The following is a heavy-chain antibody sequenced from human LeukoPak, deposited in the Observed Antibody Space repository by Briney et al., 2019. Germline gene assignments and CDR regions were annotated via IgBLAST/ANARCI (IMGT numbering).Heavy chain of an antibody. J-gene: IGHJ1*01. CDR1: GFTFSSYS. Sequence: PGGSLRLSCAASGFTFSSYSINWVRQAPGKGLEWVSSISSSSRYIYYADSVKGRFTISRGNSKNTLYLQMNSLRAEDTAVYYCATGYSSGWYFYFQHWGQGSLVSVSS. CDR3: ATGYSSGWYFYFQH. CDR2: ISSSSRYI. D-gene: IGHD6-19*01. V-gene: IGHV3-21*04.